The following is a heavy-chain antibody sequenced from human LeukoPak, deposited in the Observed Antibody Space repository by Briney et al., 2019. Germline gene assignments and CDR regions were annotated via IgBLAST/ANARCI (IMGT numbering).Heavy chain of an antibody. CDR3: ARESGYDIFTGYYTPPFDY. Sequence: PGGSLRLSCAASGFTFSSYWMSWVRQAPGKGLEWVANIKQDGSEKYYVDSVKGRFTISRDNAKNSLYLQMNSLRAEDTAVYYCARESGYDIFTGYYTPPFDYWGQGTLVTVSS. J-gene: IGHJ4*02. CDR1: GFTFSSYW. CDR2: IKQDGSEK. D-gene: IGHD3-9*01. V-gene: IGHV3-7*01.